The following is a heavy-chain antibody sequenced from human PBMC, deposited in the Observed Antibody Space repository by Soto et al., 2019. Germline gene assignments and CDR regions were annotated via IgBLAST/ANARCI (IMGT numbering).Heavy chain of an antibody. D-gene: IGHD6-6*01. CDR3: SRDTGSSPDFDY. V-gene: IGHV3-21*01. J-gene: IGHJ4*02. CDR1: GFTFSSYS. Sequence: EVQLVESGGGLVKPGGTLRPSCAATGFTFSSYSMNWVRQAPGKGLEWVSSISSSSSYIYYADSVKGRFTISRDNAKNSLYLQMNSLRAEDTAVYYCSRDTGSSPDFDYWGQGTLVTVSS. CDR2: ISSSSSYI.